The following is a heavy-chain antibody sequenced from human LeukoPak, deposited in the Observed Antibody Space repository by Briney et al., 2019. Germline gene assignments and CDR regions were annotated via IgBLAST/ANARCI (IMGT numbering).Heavy chain of an antibody. CDR2: ISGSGGST. V-gene: IGHV3-23*01. CDR1: GFTFSSYG. D-gene: IGHD3-22*01. CDR3: AKRLRRNYYDGVIDY. Sequence: GGSLRLSCAASGFTFSSYGMSWVRQAPGKGLEWVSAISGSGGSTYYADSVKGRFTISRDNSKNTLYLQMNSLRAEDTAVYYCAKRLRRNYYDGVIDYWGQGTLVTVSS. J-gene: IGHJ4*02.